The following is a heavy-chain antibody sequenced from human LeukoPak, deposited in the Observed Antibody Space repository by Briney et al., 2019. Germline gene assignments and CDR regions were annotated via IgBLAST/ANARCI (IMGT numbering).Heavy chain of an antibody. CDR1: GYSISRGYY. CDR3: ARAGWIITSGIDY. Sequence: SETLSLTCAVSGYSISRGYYWALIRQPPRKGLEWIGTVYHTGSTYYNPSLDSRVTISVDTSKNEFSLNLKSVTAADTAVYYCARAGWIITSGIDYWGQGALVTVSS. D-gene: IGHD3-10*01. J-gene: IGHJ4*02. CDR2: VYHTGST. V-gene: IGHV4-38-2*01.